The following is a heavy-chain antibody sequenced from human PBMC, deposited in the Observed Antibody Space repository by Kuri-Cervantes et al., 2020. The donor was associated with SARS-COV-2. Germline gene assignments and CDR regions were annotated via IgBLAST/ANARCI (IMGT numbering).Heavy chain of an antibody. Sequence: ASVKVSCKASGYTFTGYYMHWVRQAPGQGLEWMGWINPNSGGTNYAQKFQGRVTMTRDTSISTAYMELSSLRSEDTAVYYCASLLGWYDSSGYYHYYYMDVWGKGTTVTVSS. V-gene: IGHV1-2*02. CDR2: INPNSGGT. J-gene: IGHJ6*03. D-gene: IGHD3-22*01. CDR1: GYTFTGYY. CDR3: ASLLGWYDSSGYYHYYYMDV.